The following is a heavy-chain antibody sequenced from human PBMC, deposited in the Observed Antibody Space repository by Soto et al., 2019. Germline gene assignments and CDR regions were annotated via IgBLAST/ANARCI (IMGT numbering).Heavy chain of an antibody. Sequence: SETLSLTCTVSGGSISGYYWSWIRQPPGKGLEWIGYIYYSGSTNYNPSLKSRVTISIDTSKNQFSLKLSSVTAADTAVYYCARTYYDFWSGYWRWFDPWGQGTLVTISS. CDR1: GGSISGYY. CDR2: IYYSGST. J-gene: IGHJ5*02. D-gene: IGHD3-3*01. V-gene: IGHV4-59*01. CDR3: ARTYYDFWSGYWRWFDP.